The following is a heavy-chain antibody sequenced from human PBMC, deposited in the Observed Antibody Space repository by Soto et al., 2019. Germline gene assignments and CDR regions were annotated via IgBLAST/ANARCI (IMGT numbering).Heavy chain of an antibody. CDR1: GFSLTTSGVG. CDR2: IYWADDQ. V-gene: IGHV2-5*02. CDR3: SHRVRRTVFGLVTTTAIYFDF. D-gene: IGHD3-3*01. J-gene: IGHJ4*02. Sequence: QITLNESGPTVVRPTETLTLTCRFSGFSLTTSGVGVGWIRQSPGKAPEWLALIYWADDQRYSASLKSRLTITQDTSKNHVVLTVSDLDPTDTATYYCSHRVRRTVFGLVTTTAIYFDFWGQGTPVAVSS.